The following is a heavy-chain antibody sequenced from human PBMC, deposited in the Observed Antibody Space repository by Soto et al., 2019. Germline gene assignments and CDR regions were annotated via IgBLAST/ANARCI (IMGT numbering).Heavy chain of an antibody. J-gene: IGHJ4*02. V-gene: IGHV1-18*04. Sequence: ASVKVSCKASGYTFTGYYMHWVRQAPGQGLEWMGWISANNGNTNYAQKLQGRVTMTTDTSTTTAYMELRSLRSDDTAVYYCARSGPPAGYWGQGTQVTVSS. CDR2: ISANNGNT. D-gene: IGHD3-10*01. CDR3: ARSGPPAGY. CDR1: GYTFTGYY.